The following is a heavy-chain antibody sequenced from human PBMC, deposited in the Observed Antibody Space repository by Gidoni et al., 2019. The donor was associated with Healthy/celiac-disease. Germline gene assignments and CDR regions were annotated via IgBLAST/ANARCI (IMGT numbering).Heavy chain of an antibody. J-gene: IGHJ4*02. Sequence: EVQLVESGGGLVKPGGSLRLSCAASGFTFSNAWMSWVRQAPGKGLEWVGRIKSKTDGGTTDYAAPVKGRFTISRDDSKNTLYLQMNSLKTEDTAVYYCTTVLTGYFSLTPSVSDYWGQGTLVTVSS. D-gene: IGHD3-9*01. CDR2: IKSKTDGGTT. V-gene: IGHV3-15*01. CDR1: GFTFSNAW. CDR3: TTVLTGYFSLTPSVSDY.